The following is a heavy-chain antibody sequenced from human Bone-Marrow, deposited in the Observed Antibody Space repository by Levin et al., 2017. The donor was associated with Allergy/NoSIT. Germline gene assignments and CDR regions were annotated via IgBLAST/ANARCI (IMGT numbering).Heavy chain of an antibody. D-gene: IGHD1-1*01. CDR1: GDSISSSY. CDR2: VYYKGST. V-gene: IGHV4-59*13. J-gene: IGHJ5*02. Sequence: SETLSLTCTVSGDSISSSYWSWIRQPPGKGLEWIGYVYYKGSTNYNPSLKSRVSMSVDTSKNQFSLNLRSVTAADTAAYYCAWGGLDWNDENNWRDPWGQGTLVTVSS. CDR3: AWGGLDWNDENNWRDP.